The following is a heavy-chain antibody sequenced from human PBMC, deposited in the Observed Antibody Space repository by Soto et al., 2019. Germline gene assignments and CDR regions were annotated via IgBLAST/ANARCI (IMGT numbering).Heavy chain of an antibody. CDR3: AKDRGYSYGLRAHSYDY. CDR2: ISGSGGST. Sequence: GGSLRLSCAASGFTFSSYAMSWVRQAPGKGLEWVSAISGSGGSTYYADSVKGRFTISRDNSKNTLYLQMNSLRAEDTAVYYCAKDRGYSYGLRAHSYDYWGQGTLVTVSS. J-gene: IGHJ4*02. CDR1: GFTFSSYA. V-gene: IGHV3-23*01. D-gene: IGHD5-18*01.